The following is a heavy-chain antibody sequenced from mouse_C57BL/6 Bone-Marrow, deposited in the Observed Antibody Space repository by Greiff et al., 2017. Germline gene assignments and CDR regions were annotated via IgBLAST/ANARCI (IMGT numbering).Heavy chain of an antibody. J-gene: IGHJ1*03. V-gene: IGHV5-9-1*02. CDR1: GFTFSSYA. CDR2: ISSGGDYI. CDR3: TRAPNWYFDV. Sequence: EVHLVESGEGLVKPGGSLTLSCAASGFTFSSYAMSWVRQTPEKRLEWVAYISSGGDYIYYADTVKGRFTISRDNARNTLYLQMSSLKSEDTAMYYCTRAPNWYFDVWGTGTTVTVSS.